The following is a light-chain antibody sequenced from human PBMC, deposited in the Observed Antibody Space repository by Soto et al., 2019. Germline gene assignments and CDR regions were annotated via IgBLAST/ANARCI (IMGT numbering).Light chain of an antibody. CDR1: TSNIGAGYD. CDR3: QSYDSSLSVVV. CDR2: GNN. V-gene: IGLV1-40*01. Sequence: QLVLTQPPSVSGAPGQRLTISCTGSTSNIGAGYDVHWYQQFPGTAPKLLIYGNNNRPSGVPDRFSGSKSGTSASLAITGLQTEDEADYYCQSYDSSLSVVVFGGGTQLTVL. J-gene: IGLJ2*01.